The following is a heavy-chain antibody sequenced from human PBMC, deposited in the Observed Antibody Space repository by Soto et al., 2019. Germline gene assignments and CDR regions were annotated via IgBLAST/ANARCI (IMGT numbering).Heavy chain of an antibody. CDR2: IHHSGST. CDR3: ARGGYYFYMDV. Sequence: QVQLQESGPGLVKPSETLSLTCAVSGGSISISNWWSWVRQTPGKGLEWIGQIHHSGSTNYSPSRTSRFTISVDKSKNQFSLKMNSVTAADTAVYYCARGGYYFYMDVWGKGTTVTVSS. D-gene: IGHD1-26*01. CDR1: GGSISISNW. V-gene: IGHV4-4*02. J-gene: IGHJ6*03.